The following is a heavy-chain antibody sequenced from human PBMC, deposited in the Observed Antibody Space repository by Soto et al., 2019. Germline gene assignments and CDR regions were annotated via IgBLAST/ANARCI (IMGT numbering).Heavy chain of an antibody. Sequence: QVQLVQSGAEVKKPGSSVKVSCKASGGTFSSYTISWVRQAPGQGLEWMGRIIPILGIANYAQKFQGRVTITAHKTTSTGYMELSSLRCEDTAVYYCASVTDYYDSSGSLGDYWGQGTLVTVSS. D-gene: IGHD3-22*01. J-gene: IGHJ4*02. CDR1: GGTFSSYT. CDR2: IIPILGIA. V-gene: IGHV1-69*02. CDR3: ASVTDYYDSSGSLGDY.